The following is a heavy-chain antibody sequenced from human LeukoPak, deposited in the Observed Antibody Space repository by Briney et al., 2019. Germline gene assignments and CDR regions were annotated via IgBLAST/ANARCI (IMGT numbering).Heavy chain of an antibody. CDR1: GFPFSSYS. V-gene: IGHV3-48*02. CDR2: IRSSGGPI. D-gene: IGHD3-10*01. J-gene: IGHJ4*02. CDR3: ARESNMVRGVIYDFDY. Sequence: PGGSLRLSCAASGFPFSSYSMNWCRQAPGKGLEWASYIRSSGGPIYYAYSVKVRFTISRDNAKISLYLQMNSLRDEDTAVYYCARESNMVRGVIYDFDYWGQGTLVTVSS.